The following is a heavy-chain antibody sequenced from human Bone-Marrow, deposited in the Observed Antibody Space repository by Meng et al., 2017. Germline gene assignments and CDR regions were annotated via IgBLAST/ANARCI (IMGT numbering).Heavy chain of an antibody. CDR1: GYSISSGYY. CDR3: ARDRSSYDSSGYYYGWFDP. V-gene: IGHV4-38-2*02. Sequence: SETLSLTCTVSGYSISSGYYWGWIRQPPGKGLEWIGSIYHSGSTYYNPSLKSRVTISVDTTKNRFSLKLRSVTAADTAVYYCARDRSSYDSSGYYYGWFDPWGQGTLVTVSS. CDR2: IYHSGST. D-gene: IGHD3-22*01. J-gene: IGHJ5*02.